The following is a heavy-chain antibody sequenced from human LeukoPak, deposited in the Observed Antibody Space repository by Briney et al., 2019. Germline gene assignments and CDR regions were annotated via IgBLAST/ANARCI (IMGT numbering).Heavy chain of an antibody. CDR3: ARDAEYCSSTSCYKGYYYYMDV. D-gene: IGHD2-2*02. Sequence: GGSLRLSCAASGFTFSSYAMHWVRQAPGKGLEYVSAISSNGGSTYYANSVKGRFTISRDNSKNTLCLQMGSLRAEDMAVYYCARDAEYCSSTSCYKGYYYYMDVWGKGTTVTVSS. CDR2: ISSNGGST. CDR1: GFTFSSYA. J-gene: IGHJ6*03. V-gene: IGHV3-64*01.